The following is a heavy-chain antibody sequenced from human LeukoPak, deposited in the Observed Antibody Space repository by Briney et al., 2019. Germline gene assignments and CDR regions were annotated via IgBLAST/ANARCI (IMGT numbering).Heavy chain of an antibody. CDR3: GRAGSHDRQTIDF. V-gene: IGHV1-8*01. D-gene: IGHD1-26*01. CDR2: LNPNSDNT. CDR1: GYAFTTYD. J-gene: IGHJ4*02. Sequence: ASVKVSCKTSGYAFTTYDINWVRQATGQGLEWMGWLNPNSDNTASAQSFQGRLTLTRNTSISTAYMELSSLRSEDTAIYYCGRAGSHDRQTIDFWGQGTLVSVSS.